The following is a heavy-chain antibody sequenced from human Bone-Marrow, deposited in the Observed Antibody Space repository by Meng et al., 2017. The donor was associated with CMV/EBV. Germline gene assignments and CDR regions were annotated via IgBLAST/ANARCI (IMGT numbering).Heavy chain of an antibody. CDR3: ARDGPYNWNAPANWFDP. V-gene: IGHV4-39*07. CDR2: IYYSGST. J-gene: IGHJ5*02. CDR1: SISSSSYY. Sequence: SISSSSYYWGWIRQPPGKGLEWIGSIYYSGSTYYNPSLKSRVTISVDTSKNQFSLKLSSVTAADTAVYYCARDGPYNWNAPANWFDPWGQGTLVTVSS. D-gene: IGHD1-20*01.